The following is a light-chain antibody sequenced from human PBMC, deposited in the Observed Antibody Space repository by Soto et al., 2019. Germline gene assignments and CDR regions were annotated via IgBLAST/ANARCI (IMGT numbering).Light chain of an antibody. CDR1: QSVSSSY. Sequence: EIVLTQSAGSLSLSPGERATLSCRASQSVSSSYLAWYQQKPGQAPRLLIYGASSRATGIPDRFSGSGSGTDFTLTISRLEPEDFAVYYCQQYGSSPLTFGPGTKSGYQT. J-gene: IGKJ3*01. CDR2: GAS. V-gene: IGKV3-20*01. CDR3: QQYGSSPLT.